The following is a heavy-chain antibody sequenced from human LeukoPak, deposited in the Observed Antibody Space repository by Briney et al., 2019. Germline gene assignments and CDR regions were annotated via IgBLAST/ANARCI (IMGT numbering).Heavy chain of an antibody. CDR1: GYTFTSYG. J-gene: IGHJ4*02. V-gene: IGHV1-18*01. CDR2: ISAYNGNT. D-gene: IGHD3-9*01. Sequence: ASVKVSCKASGYTFTSYGISWVRQAPEQGLEWMGWISAYNGNTNYAQKLQGRVTMTTDTSTSTAYMELRSLRSDDTAVYYCARDSYDILTGYFSFDYWGQGTLVTVSS. CDR3: ARDSYDILTGYFSFDY.